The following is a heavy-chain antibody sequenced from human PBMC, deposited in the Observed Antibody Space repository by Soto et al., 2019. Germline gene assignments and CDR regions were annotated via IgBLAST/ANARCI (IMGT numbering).Heavy chain of an antibody. CDR1: GYTFTSYA. CDR2: INAGNGNT. Sequence: QVQLVQSGAEVKKPGASVKVSCKASGYTFTSYAMHWVRQAPGQRLEWMGWINAGNGNTKYSQKFQGRVTITRDSSASTAYMELSSLRSEDTAVYYCARDSKWELQVYDPAEYWGQGTLVTVSS. V-gene: IGHV1-3*01. J-gene: IGHJ4*02. CDR3: ARDSKWELQVYDPAEY. D-gene: IGHD1-26*01.